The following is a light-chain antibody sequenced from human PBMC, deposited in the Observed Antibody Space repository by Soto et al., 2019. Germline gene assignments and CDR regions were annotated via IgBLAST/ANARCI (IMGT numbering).Light chain of an antibody. J-gene: IGKJ4*01. CDR2: DAS. CDR3: QQFNSYPLP. CDR1: QGISSA. Sequence: AIQLTQSPSSLSASVGDRVTITCRASQGISSALAWYQQKPGKAPKLLLYDASSLERGVPSRFSGSGSGTDFTITIISLQPQDFAAYYCQQFNSYPLPFGGGTQLEIK. V-gene: IGKV1-13*02.